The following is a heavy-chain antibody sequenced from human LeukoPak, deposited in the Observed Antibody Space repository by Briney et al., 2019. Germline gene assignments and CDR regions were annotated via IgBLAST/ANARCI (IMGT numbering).Heavy chain of an antibody. D-gene: IGHD6-13*01. CDR2: ILANNGDT. CDR3: ARVSTAGTIYYYMDV. J-gene: IGHJ6*03. CDR1: GYTFTSYY. V-gene: IGHV1-2*06. Sequence: GASVKVSCKASGYTFTSYYIHRVRQAPGQGPEWVGRILANNGDTSYAQKFQARANMTRDTSVSTAYLELRRLTSDDTAIYYCARVSTAGTIYYYMDVWGKGTAVTVSS.